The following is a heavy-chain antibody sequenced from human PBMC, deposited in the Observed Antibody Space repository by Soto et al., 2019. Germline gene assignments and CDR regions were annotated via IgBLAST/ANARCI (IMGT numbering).Heavy chain of an antibody. CDR3: ARVAARPDNFYYYYGMDV. V-gene: IGHV1-69*13. J-gene: IGHJ6*02. CDR2: IIPIFGTA. CDR1: GGTFSSYA. D-gene: IGHD6-6*01. Sequence: SVKVSCKASGGTFSSYAISWVRQAPGQGLEWMGGIIPIFGTANYAQKFQGRVTITADESTSTAYMELSSLRSEDTAVYYCARVAARPDNFYYYYGMDVWGQGTTVTVSS.